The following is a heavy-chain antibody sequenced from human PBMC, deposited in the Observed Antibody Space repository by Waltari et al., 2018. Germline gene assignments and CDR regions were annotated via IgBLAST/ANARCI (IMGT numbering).Heavy chain of an antibody. V-gene: IGHV1-69-2*01. CDR1: GYSFTDYY. J-gene: IGHJ3*01. CDR2: VDPEDGET. Sequence: EVQLLQSGTELKKPGSTVKISCQVSGYSFTDYYIPLVQHAPGQGPQWMGLVDPEDGETIYAERFQGRVTITADTSTETAFMELSSLTSDDTAVYYCVTALGDRSSASRPFDVWGLGTLITVSS. CDR3: VTALGDRSSASRPFDV. D-gene: IGHD3-10*01.